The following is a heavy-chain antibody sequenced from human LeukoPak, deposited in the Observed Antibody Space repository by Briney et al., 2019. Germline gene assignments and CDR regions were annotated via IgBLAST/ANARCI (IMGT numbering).Heavy chain of an antibody. CDR2: IIPILGIA. CDR1: GGTFSSYA. D-gene: IGHD5-12*01. V-gene: IGHV1-69*04. Sequence: GASVKVSCKASGGTFSSYAISWVRQAPGQGLEWVGRIIPILGIANYAQKFQGRVTITADKSTSTAYMELSSLRSEDTAVYYCAMGGHAVDYWGQGTLVTVSS. CDR3: AMGGHAVDY. J-gene: IGHJ4*02.